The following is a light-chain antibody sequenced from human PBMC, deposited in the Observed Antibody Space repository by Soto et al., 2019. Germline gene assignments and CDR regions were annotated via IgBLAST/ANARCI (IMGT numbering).Light chain of an antibody. Sequence: QSALTQPPSASGSPGQSVTISCTGTSSDVGGYNYVSWYQQYPGRAPKLMIYQVTKRPSGVPDRFSGSKSGNRASLAVAGLHAEDEADYYCCSYAASNNFYFVFGGGTQLTVL. CDR1: SSDVGGYNY. V-gene: IGLV2-8*01. CDR3: CSYAASNNFYFV. J-gene: IGLJ3*02. CDR2: QVT.